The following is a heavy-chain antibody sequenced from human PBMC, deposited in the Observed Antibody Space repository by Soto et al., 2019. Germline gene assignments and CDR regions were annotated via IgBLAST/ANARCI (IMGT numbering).Heavy chain of an antibody. CDR3: ARGHGWVDY. CDR2: IDPRDSST. V-gene: IGHV5-10-1*01. CDR1: GYSFTRNW. D-gene: IGHD6-19*01. Sequence: PGESLKISCKGSGYSFTRNWMTWVRQMPGKGLEWMGRIDPRDSSTDYSPSFQGHVTISADKSISTAYLQWSSLKASDSAIYFCARGHGWVDYWGQGTLVTVSS. J-gene: IGHJ4*02.